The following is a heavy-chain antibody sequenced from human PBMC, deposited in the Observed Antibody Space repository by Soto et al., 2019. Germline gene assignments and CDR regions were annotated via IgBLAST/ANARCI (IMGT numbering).Heavy chain of an antibody. V-gene: IGHV4-31*03. CDR3: AASSSWAHNWFDP. Sequence: QVQLQESGPGLVKPSQTLSLTCTVSGGSISSGGYYWSWIRQHPGKGLEWIGYIYYSGSTYYNPSLKSRVTISVDTSKIQFSLKLSSVTAADTAVYYCAASSSWAHNWFDPWGQGTLVTVSS. CDR1: GGSISSGGYY. J-gene: IGHJ5*02. CDR2: IYYSGST. D-gene: IGHD6-13*01.